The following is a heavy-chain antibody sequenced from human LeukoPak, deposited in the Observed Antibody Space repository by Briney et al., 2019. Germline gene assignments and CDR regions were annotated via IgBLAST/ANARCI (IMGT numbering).Heavy chain of an antibody. V-gene: IGHV3-21*01. J-gene: IGHJ4*02. CDR2: ISSSSSYI. CDR1: GFTFSSYS. CDR3: ARKFHDYGDYVFDY. D-gene: IGHD4-17*01. Sequence: WGSLRLSCAASGFTFSSYSMNWVRQAPGKGLEWVSSISSSSSYIYYADSVKGRFTISRDNAKNSLYLQMNSLRAEDTAVYYCARKFHDYGDYVFDYWGQGTLVTVSS.